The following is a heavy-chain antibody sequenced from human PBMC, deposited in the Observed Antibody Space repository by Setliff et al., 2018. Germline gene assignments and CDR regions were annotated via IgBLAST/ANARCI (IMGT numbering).Heavy chain of an antibody. J-gene: IGHJ5*02. V-gene: IGHV4-34*01. CDR2: ISPVGST. Sequence: SETLSLTCGVYGGGGSFSNYYWSWIRQPPGKGLEWIGEISPVGSTNYNPSLRSRVTMSLDASKNRFSLNLTSVTAADTAVYYCARHDASNWNYGWIDPWGQGTLVTVSS. CDR3: ARHDASNWNYGWIDP. D-gene: IGHD1-7*01. CDR1: GGGGSFSNYY.